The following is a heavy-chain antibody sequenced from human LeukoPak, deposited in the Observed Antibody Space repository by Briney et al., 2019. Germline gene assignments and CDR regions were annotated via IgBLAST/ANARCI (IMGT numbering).Heavy chain of an antibody. CDR3: VRDFRSADY. J-gene: IGHJ4*02. V-gene: IGHV3-74*01. CDR2: ICPDGTVT. CDR1: GFTFSNYC. Sequence: GGSLRLSCAASGFTFSNYCMHWVRQIPGKGLVWVSRICPDGTVTNYADSVRGRFTISRDNAKNMVFLQMNSLRADDTAVYYCVRDFRSADYWGQGILVTVSS.